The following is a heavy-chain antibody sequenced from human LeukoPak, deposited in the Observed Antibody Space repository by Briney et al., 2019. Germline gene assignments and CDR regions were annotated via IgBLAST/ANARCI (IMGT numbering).Heavy chain of an antibody. Sequence: GGSLRLSWAASGFMFSSNWMSWVRLAPGKGLEWVANIKEDGTETYYVDSVKGRFTISRDNAKNSLYLQMNSLRVEDTAVYYCAKEGRSLQTYWGQGTLVTVSS. J-gene: IGHJ4*02. CDR1: GFMFSSNW. V-gene: IGHV3-7*03. CDR3: AKEGRSLQTY. CDR2: IKEDGTET. D-gene: IGHD5-24*01.